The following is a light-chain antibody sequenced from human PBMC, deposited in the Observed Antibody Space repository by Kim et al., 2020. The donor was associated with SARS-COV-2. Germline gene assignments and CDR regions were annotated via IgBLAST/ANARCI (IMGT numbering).Light chain of an antibody. V-gene: IGLV3-1*01. CDR1: KYGDKY. Sequence: VSDSTGKRASRTCAEGKYGDKYGCWYEQKPGQSPVVVIYQDNKGPSGIPERFSGSNSGNTATLPISGTQAMDEAEYYCQAWDSRVVFGGGTQLTVL. J-gene: IGLJ2*01. CDR2: QDN. CDR3: QAWDSRVV.